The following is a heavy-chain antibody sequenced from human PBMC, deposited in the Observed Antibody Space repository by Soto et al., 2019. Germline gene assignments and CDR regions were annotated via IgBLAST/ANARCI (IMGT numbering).Heavy chain of an antibody. CDR2: IWYDGSNK. CDR1: GFTFSSYG. Sequence: GGSLRLSCAASGFTFSSYGMHWVRQAPGKGLEWVAVIWYDGSNKYYADSVKGRFTISRDNSKNTLYLQMNSLRAEDTAVYYCARDQAAAGIQVGATTPAEYFQHWGQGTLVTVSS. V-gene: IGHV3-33*01. J-gene: IGHJ1*01. CDR3: ARDQAAAGIQVGATTPAEYFQH. D-gene: IGHD1-26*01.